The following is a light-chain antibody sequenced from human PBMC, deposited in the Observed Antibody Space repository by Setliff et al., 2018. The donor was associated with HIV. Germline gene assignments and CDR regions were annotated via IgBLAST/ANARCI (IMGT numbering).Light chain of an antibody. CDR2: EVR. J-gene: IGLJ1*01. CDR1: SSDVGGYSY. V-gene: IGLV2-14*01. Sequence: QSVLTQPASVSVSPGQSITISCTGTSSDVGGYSYVSWYQQHPGKAPKLIIYEVRNRPSGVSNRFSGSKSGNTASLTISGLQAEDEADYYCSSYAITNTLPFGTGTKVTVL. CDR3: SSYAITNTLP.